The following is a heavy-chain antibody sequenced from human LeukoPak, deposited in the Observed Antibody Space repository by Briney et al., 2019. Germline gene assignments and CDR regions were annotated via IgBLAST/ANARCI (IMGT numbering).Heavy chain of an antibody. CDR3: AKDKLGVVVVTEYFQH. D-gene: IGHD3-22*01. J-gene: IGHJ1*01. CDR2: ISGSGGST. V-gene: IGHV3-23*01. Sequence: GGSLRLSCAASGFTFSSYAMSWVRQAPGKGLEWVSAISGSGGSTYYADSVKGRFTISRDNSKNTLYLQMNSLRAEDTAVYYSAKDKLGVVVVTEYFQHWGQGTLVTVSS. CDR1: GFTFSSYA.